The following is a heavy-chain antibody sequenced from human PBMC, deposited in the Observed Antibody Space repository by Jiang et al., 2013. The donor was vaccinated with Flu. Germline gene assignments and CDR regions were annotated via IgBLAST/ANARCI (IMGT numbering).Heavy chain of an antibody. V-gene: IGHV5-51*01. D-gene: IGHD4-17*01. J-gene: IGHJ4*02. CDR2: IYPGDSDT. Sequence: IIYPGDSDTRYSPSFQGQVTIXADKSISTAYLQWSSLKASDTAMYYCARQDYGDYGTFDYWGQGTLVTVSS. CDR3: ARQDYGDYGTFDY.